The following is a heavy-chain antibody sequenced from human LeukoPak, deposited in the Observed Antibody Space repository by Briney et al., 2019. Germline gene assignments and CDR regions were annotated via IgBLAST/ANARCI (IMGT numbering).Heavy chain of an antibody. CDR2: INQDGTEK. CDR3: VKVAKYYYGSETYYFFEH. CDR1: GFTFTTYW. J-gene: IGHJ4*02. D-gene: IGHD3-10*01. V-gene: IGHV3-7*01. Sequence: SGESLRLSCAASGFTFTTYWMSWVRQLPGKGLEWVANINQDGTEKYYVDSVKGRFTISRDNAKNSLDLQMNSLRVEDTGIYYCVKVAKYYYGSETYYFFEHWGQGTPVTASS.